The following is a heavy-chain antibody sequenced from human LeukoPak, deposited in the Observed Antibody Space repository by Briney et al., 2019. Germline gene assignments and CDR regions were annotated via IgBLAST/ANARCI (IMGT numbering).Heavy chain of an antibody. Sequence: SVKVSCKASGYTFTSYGITWVRQAPGQGLEWMGRIIPILGTTDYAQKFQGRVTITADKSTNTAYMELSSLRSEDTAMYYCARDVGCSSIFCHNCFDPWGQGTLVTVSS. J-gene: IGHJ5*02. CDR2: IIPILGTT. V-gene: IGHV1-69*04. D-gene: IGHD2-2*01. CDR3: ARDVGCSSIFCHNCFDP. CDR1: GYTFTSYG.